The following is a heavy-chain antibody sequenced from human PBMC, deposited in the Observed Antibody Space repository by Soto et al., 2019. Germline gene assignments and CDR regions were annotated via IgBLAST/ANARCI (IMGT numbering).Heavy chain of an antibody. D-gene: IGHD5-12*01. J-gene: IGHJ4*02. CDR2: ISRDGSNK. CDR1: GFTFRSYA. Sequence: GGFLRLSCAASGFTFRSYAIHWVRQAPGKGLEWVAVISRDGSNKYYVDSVKGRFTISRDNSKDTVYLQMNSLRDEDSAVYYCVKSRGGNNFDFFDWGQGALVTVSS. CDR3: VKSRGGNNFDFFD. V-gene: IGHV3-30*18.